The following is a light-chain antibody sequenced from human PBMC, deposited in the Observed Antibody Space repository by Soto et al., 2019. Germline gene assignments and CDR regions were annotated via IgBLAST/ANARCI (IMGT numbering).Light chain of an antibody. V-gene: IGKV1-33*01. CDR2: DAS. J-gene: IGKJ2*01. CDR1: QDISNY. CDR3: QQYDNVPYT. Sequence: DIQMTQSPSSLSASVGDRVTITCQASQDISNYLNWYQQKPGKAPKLLIYDASNLETGVPSRFSGGGSGTDFTFTISSLQTEDIATYFCQQYDNVPYTFGQGTKLEIK.